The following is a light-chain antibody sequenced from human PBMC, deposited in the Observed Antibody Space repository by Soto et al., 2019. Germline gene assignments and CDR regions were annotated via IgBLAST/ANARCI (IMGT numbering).Light chain of an antibody. CDR1: QSVRSF. V-gene: IGKV3-11*02. CDR2: DAS. CDR3: QQYGTPLFT. Sequence: EIVLTQSPATLSLSPGESATLSCRASQSVRSFLAWYQQKPGLPPRLLIYDASKRATGIPARFTGSGSGRDFTLTISSLEPEDFAVYYCQQYGTPLFTFGPGTKVDIK. J-gene: IGKJ3*01.